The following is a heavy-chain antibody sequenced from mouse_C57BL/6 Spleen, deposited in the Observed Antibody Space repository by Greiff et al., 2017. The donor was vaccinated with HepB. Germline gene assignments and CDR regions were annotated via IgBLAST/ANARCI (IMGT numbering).Heavy chain of an antibody. CDR3: ARKLQDYFDY. J-gene: IGHJ2*01. V-gene: IGHV1-63*01. Sequence: VQLVESGAELVRPGTSVKMSCKASGYTFTNYWIGWAKQRPGHGLEWIGDIYPGGGYTNYNEKFKGKATLTADKSSSTAYMQFSSLTSEDSAIYYCARKLQDYFDYWGQGTTLTVSS. CDR1: GYTFTNYW. CDR2: IYPGGGYT. D-gene: IGHD2-1*01.